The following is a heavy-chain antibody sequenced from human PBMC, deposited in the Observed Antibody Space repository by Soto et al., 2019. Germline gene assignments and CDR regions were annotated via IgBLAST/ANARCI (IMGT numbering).Heavy chain of an antibody. V-gene: IGHV4-59*01. D-gene: IGHD3-22*01. CDR3: ARGRTVRNYADDSSDYFYFFDY. Sequence: SETLSLTCTVSGDSISTFYWGWMRQSPGKEREWIGYVYYTGSTNYNPSLKSRVTISVDRSKNQFALKLTSANAADTAVYYCARGRTVRNYADDSSDYFYFFDYWGQGTQVTVSS. J-gene: IGHJ4*02. CDR1: GDSISTFY. CDR2: VYYTGST.